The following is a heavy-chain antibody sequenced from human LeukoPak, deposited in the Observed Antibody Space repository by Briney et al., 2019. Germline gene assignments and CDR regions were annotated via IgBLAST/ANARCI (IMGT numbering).Heavy chain of an antibody. CDR3: ARDPDCSSISCYSGGY. CDR1: GLTFSSYG. Sequence: GGSLRLSCAASGLTFSSYGMNWVRQSPGKGLEWVSSISSSSSYIYYADSVKGRFTISRDNAKNSLCLQMESLRAEDTAVYYCARDPDCSSISCYSGGYWGQGTLVTVSS. V-gene: IGHV3-21*01. CDR2: ISSSSSYI. J-gene: IGHJ4*02. D-gene: IGHD2-2*02.